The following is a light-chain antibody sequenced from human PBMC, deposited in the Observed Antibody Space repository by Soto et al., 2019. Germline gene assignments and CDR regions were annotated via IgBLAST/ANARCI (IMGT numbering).Light chain of an antibody. J-gene: IGLJ2*01. V-gene: IGLV2-14*01. CDR1: SSDVGGYNY. CDR3: SSYTSSRTLV. Sequence: QSALTQPASVSGSPGQSITISCTGTSSDVGGYNYVSWYQQHPGKAPKLMIYEVSNRPSGVSNRFSGSKSGNTASLTIYGLQAEDEADYYCSSYTSSRTLVFGRGTKLTVL. CDR2: EVS.